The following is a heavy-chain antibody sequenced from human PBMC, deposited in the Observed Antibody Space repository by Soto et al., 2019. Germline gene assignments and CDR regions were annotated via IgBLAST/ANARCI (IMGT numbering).Heavy chain of an antibody. V-gene: IGHV3-23*01. J-gene: IGHJ4*02. D-gene: IGHD6-13*01. CDR3: AKGGLYNSSWYEGY. CDR1: GFTFSSYA. Sequence: EVQLLESGGALVQPGGSLRLSCAASGFTFSSYAMSWVRQAPGKGLEWVSSISASGDSTHNADSVKGRFAISRDNSKNTLELQLNIPTADDTAVYYCAKGGLYNSSWYEGYWGQGTLVTVSS. CDR2: ISASGDST.